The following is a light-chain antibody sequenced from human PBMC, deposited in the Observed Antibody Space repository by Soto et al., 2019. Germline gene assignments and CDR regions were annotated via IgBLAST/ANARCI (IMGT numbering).Light chain of an antibody. Sequence: EIVLTQSPGTLSLSPGERATLSCRASKSVSNNYLAWYQQKPGQAPRLLIYGASSRATGIPDRFSGSGSGTDFTLTISRLEPQDFSVYCCQQYGSSRWTFGQGTKVEIK. CDR2: GAS. CDR1: KSVSNNY. CDR3: QQYGSSRWT. J-gene: IGKJ1*01. V-gene: IGKV3-20*01.